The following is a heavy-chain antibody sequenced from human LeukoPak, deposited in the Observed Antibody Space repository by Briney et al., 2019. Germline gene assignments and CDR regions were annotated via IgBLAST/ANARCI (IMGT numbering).Heavy chain of an antibody. V-gene: IGHV1-2*02. CDR1: GYTFNGYY. Sequence: ASVKVSCEPSGYTFNGYYMHWVRQAPGQGLEWMGWINPNSGATNYAQKFRGRVTMTRDTSITTAYMELSRLRSDDTAVYYCARGIRAYGDYGDYFDYWGQGTLVTVSS. CDR2: INPNSGAT. D-gene: IGHD4-17*01. J-gene: IGHJ4*02. CDR3: ARGIRAYGDYGDYFDY.